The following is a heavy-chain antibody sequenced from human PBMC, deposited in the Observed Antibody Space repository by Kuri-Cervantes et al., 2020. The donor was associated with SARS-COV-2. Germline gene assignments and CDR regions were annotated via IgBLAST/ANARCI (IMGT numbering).Heavy chain of an antibody. D-gene: IGHD6-25*01. J-gene: IGHJ4*02. CDR3: ARVAAGYFDY. Sequence: SETLSLTCTVSGGSISSGSYYWSWIRQPAGKGLEWIGRIYTSGSTNYNPSLKSRVTISVDTSKNQFSLKLSPVTAADTAVYYCARVAAGYFDYWGQGTLVTVS. CDR2: IYTSGST. CDR1: GGSISSGSYY. V-gene: IGHV4-61*02.